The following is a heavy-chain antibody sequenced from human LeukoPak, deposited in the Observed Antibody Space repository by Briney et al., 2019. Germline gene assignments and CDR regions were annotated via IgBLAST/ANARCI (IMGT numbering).Heavy chain of an antibody. J-gene: IGHJ3*02. Sequence: GGSLRLSCAASGFTFSSHWMHWVRQAPGKGLVWVSRINGDGSNTTYADSVKGRFTISRDNAKNTLYLQMNSLRAEDTAVHYCARAEMEYNWNDAAAFDIWGQGTMVTVSS. D-gene: IGHD1-1*01. CDR2: INGDGSNT. V-gene: IGHV3-74*03. CDR1: GFTFSSHW. CDR3: ARAEMEYNWNDAAAFDI.